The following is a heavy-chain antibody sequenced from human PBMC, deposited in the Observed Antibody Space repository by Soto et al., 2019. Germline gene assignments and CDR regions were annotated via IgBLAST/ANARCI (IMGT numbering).Heavy chain of an antibody. CDR1: GGTFINYA. CDR3: AAEERSGELGYYGMDV. Sequence: QVQLVQSGAEVKKPGSSVMVSCKASGGTFINYAISWVRQAPGQGLEWMGGIIPIFGTANYAQKYQGRVTIIADRSTDTTYMELYSLISKNTAVYYCAAEERSGELGYYGMDVWGQGTTVTVSS. V-gene: IGHV1-69*06. J-gene: IGHJ6*02. CDR2: IIPIFGTA. D-gene: IGHD3-16*01.